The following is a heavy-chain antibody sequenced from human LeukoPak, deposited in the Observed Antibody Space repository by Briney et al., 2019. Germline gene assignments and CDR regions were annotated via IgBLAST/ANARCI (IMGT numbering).Heavy chain of an antibody. CDR1: GFTFSSYA. CDR3: AKAVNSSSWYPINWFDP. Sequence: PGGSLRLSCAASGFTFSSYAMSWVRQAPGKGPEWVSAISGSGGSTYYADSVKGRFTISRDNSKNTLYLQMNSLRAEDTAVYYCAKAVNSSSWYPINWFDPWGQGTLVTVSS. V-gene: IGHV3-23*01. CDR2: ISGSGGST. D-gene: IGHD6-13*01. J-gene: IGHJ5*02.